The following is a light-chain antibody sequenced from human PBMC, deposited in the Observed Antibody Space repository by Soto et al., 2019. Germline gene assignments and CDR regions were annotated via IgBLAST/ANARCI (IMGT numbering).Light chain of an antibody. CDR3: SSYTSSTLV. J-gene: IGLJ2*01. CDR1: SSDVGGYNY. V-gene: IGLV2-14*01. Sequence: QSALTQPASVSGSPGQSITISCTGTSSDVGGYNYVSWYQLHPGKAPKLMIYDVSNRPSGVSNRFSGSKSGNTASLTISGLQAEDEADYYCSSYTSSTLVFGGGTKVTVL. CDR2: DVS.